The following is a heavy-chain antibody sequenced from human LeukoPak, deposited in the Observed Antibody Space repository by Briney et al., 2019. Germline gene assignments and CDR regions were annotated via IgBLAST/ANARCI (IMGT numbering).Heavy chain of an antibody. CDR1: GFTFTYAW. CDR2: IKSNPDGGTA. D-gene: IGHD1-26*01. J-gene: IGHJ1*01. V-gene: IGHV3-15*01. CDR3: STAVNGSYFD. Sequence: GGSVRLSCAASGFTFTYAWMTWVRQAPGKGLEGVGRIKSNPDGGTADYAAHEKGRFTISRDDSRNTLYLQMNNLEIDDTAVYFCSTAVNGSYFDWGQGTLVIVSS.